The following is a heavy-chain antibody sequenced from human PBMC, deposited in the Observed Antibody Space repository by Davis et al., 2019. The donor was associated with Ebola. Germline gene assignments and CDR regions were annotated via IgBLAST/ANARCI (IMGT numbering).Heavy chain of an antibody. J-gene: IGHJ5*02. CDR3: ARDQKYYDFWSGYYKGWFDP. CDR1: GYTFTGYY. V-gene: IGHV1-2*02. D-gene: IGHD3-3*01. Sequence: ASVKVSCKASGYTFTGYYMHWVRQAPGQGLEWMGWINPNSGGTNYAQKFQGRVTMTRDTSISTAYMELSRLRSDDTSVYYCARDQKYYDFWSGYYKGWFDPWGQGTLVTVSS. CDR2: INPNSGGT.